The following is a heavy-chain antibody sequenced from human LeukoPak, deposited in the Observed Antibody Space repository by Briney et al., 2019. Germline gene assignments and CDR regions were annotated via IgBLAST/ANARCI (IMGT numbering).Heavy chain of an antibody. Sequence: GGSLRLSCAASGFTFSSYAMSWVRQAPGKGLEWVSVISGSGGSTYYADSVKGRFTISRDNSKNTLYLQMNSLRAEDTAVFYCAKPRGEEWLVGLYDAFDIWGQGTMGTVSS. CDR2: ISGSGGST. D-gene: IGHD6-19*01. CDR1: GFTFSSYA. J-gene: IGHJ3*02. V-gene: IGHV3-23*01. CDR3: AKPRGEEWLVGLYDAFDI.